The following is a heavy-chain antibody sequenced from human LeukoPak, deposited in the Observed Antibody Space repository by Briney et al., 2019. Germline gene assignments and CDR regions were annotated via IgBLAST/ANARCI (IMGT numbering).Heavy chain of an antibody. V-gene: IGHV1-3*01. CDR2: INAGNGNT. J-gene: IGHJ6*02. Sequence: ASVKVSCKASGYTFTSYAMHWVRQAPGQRLEWMGWINAGNGNTKYSQKFQGRVTITRDTSASTAYMELSSLRSEDTAVYYCARVEIPGRFQNYYGMDVWGQGTTVTVSS. CDR1: GYTFTSYA. CDR3: ARVEIPGRFQNYYGMDV. D-gene: IGHD2-2*01.